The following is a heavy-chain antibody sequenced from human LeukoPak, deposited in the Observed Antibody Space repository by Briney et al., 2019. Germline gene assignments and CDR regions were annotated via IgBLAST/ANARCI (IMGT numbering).Heavy chain of an antibody. Sequence: ASVKVSCKASGYTFTSYYMHWVRQAPGQGLEWMGWINPNSGGTNYAQKFQGRVTMTRDTSISTAYMELSRLRSDDTAVYYCARVIAHSSSPGYWGQGTLVTVSS. CDR1: GYTFTSYY. J-gene: IGHJ4*02. D-gene: IGHD6-6*01. V-gene: IGHV1-2*02. CDR2: INPNSGGT. CDR3: ARVIAHSSSPGY.